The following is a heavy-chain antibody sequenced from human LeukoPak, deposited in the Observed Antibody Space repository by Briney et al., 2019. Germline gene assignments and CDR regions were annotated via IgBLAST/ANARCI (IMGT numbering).Heavy chain of an antibody. V-gene: IGHV3-33*01. CDR1: GFTFSSYG. CDR2: IWYDGSNK. CDR3: AREDIVVVPAATSSSFDY. D-gene: IGHD2-2*01. J-gene: IGHJ4*02. Sequence: HPGGSLRLSCAASGFTFSSYGMHWVRQAPGKGLEWVAVIWYDGSNKYYADSVKGRFTISRDNSKNTLYLQMNSLRAEDTAVYYCAREDIVVVPAATSSSFDYWGQGTLVTVSS.